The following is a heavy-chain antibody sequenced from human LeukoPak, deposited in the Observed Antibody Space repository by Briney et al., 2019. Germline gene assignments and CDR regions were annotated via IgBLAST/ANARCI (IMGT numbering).Heavy chain of an antibody. J-gene: IGHJ4*02. CDR3: ARDRRIAVAGTGMDY. CDR1: GCTFTGYY. V-gene: IGHV1-2*02. Sequence: ASVKVSCKASGCTFTGYYMHWVRQAPGQGLEWVGWINPNSGGTNYAQKFQGRVTMTRDTSISTAYMELSRLRSDDTAVYYCARDRRIAVAGTGMDYWGQGTLVTVSS. CDR2: INPNSGGT. D-gene: IGHD6-19*01.